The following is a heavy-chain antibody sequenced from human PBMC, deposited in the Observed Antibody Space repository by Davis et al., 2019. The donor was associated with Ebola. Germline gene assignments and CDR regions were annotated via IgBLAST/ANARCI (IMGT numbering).Heavy chain of an antibody. Sequence: GESLKISCAASGFTFSDYYMSWIRQAPGKGLEWVSYISSSGSTIYYADSVKGRFTISRDNAKNSLYLQMNSLRAEDTAVYYCARGKGGYYDSSGYYPFDYWGQGTLVTVSS. V-gene: IGHV3-11*04. D-gene: IGHD3-22*01. J-gene: IGHJ4*02. CDR1: GFTFSDYY. CDR2: ISSSGSTI. CDR3: ARGKGGYYDSSGYYPFDY.